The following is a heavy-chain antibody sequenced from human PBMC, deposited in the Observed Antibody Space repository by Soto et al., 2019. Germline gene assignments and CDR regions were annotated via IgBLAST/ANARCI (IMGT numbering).Heavy chain of an antibody. V-gene: IGHV1-18*01. CDR3: ARDTPPTDY. J-gene: IGHJ4*02. Sequence: QVQLVQSGAGVKKPGASVKVSCRISGYTFTGNHIGWVRQAPGQGLEWMGWISAYNTNTNYAQKFQGRVTMTTDTLTSTAYMELRSLRSDDTAVYYCARDTPPTDYWGQGTLVTVSS. CDR2: ISAYNTNT. CDR1: GYTFTGNH.